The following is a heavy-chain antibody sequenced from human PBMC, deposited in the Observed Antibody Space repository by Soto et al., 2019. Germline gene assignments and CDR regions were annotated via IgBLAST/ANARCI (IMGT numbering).Heavy chain of an antibody. Sequence: SETLSLTCTVSGGSISSSSYYWGWIRQPPGKGLEWIGSIYYSGSTYYNPSLKSRVTISVDTSKNQFSLKLSSVTAADTAVYYCARDGWNNFGSSGYYIRHWGKGTLVTVSS. J-gene: IGHJ4*02. D-gene: IGHD3-22*01. CDR1: GGSISSSSYY. CDR3: ARDGWNNFGSSGYYIRH. CDR2: IYYSGST. V-gene: IGHV4-39*02.